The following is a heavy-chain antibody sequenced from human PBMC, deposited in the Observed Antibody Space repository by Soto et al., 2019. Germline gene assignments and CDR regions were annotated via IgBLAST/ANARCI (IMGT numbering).Heavy chain of an antibody. Sequence: ASVKVSCKASGYTFTGYYMHWVRQAPGQGLEWMGWINPNSGGTNYAQKFQGRVTMTRDTSISTAYMELSRLRSDDTAVYYCAGTPSLGYCSSKSCYQGGWFDPWGQGTLVTVSS. CDR2: INPNSGGT. D-gene: IGHD2-2*01. J-gene: IGHJ5*02. V-gene: IGHV1-2*02. CDR1: GYTFTGYY. CDR3: AGTPSLGYCSSKSCYQGGWFDP.